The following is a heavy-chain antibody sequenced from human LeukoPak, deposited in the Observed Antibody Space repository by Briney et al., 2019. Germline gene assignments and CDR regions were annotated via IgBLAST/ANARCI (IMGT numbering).Heavy chain of an antibody. D-gene: IGHD3-3*01. CDR3: ARVGITIFGVAFDY. Sequence: PGGSLRLSCAAPGFTFSSYWMSWVRQAPGKGLEWVANIKQDGSEKYYVDSVKGRFTISRDDAKNSLYLQMNSLRAEDTAVYYCARVGITIFGVAFDYWGQGTLVTVSS. V-gene: IGHV3-7*01. CDR2: IKQDGSEK. CDR1: GFTFSSYW. J-gene: IGHJ4*02.